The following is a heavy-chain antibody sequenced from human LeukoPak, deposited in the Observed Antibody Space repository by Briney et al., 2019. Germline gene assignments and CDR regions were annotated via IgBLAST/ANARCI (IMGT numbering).Heavy chain of an antibody. CDR3: ARLWSGYDIDSDY. CDR2: IYYSGCT. V-gene: IGHV4-59*08. CDR1: GGSISSYY. D-gene: IGHD5-12*01. J-gene: IGHJ4*02. Sequence: SETLSLTCTVSGGSISSYYWSWIRQPPGKGLEWIGYIYYSGCTNYNPSLKSRVTISVDTSKNQFSLKLSSVTAADTAVYYCARLWSGYDIDSDYWGQGTLVTVSS.